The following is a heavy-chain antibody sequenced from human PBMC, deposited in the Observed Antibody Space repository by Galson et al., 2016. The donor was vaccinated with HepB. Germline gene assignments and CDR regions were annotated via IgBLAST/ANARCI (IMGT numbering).Heavy chain of an antibody. CDR1: GLNFRNHA. J-gene: IGHJ6*02. CDR2: TSCNGDTT. D-gene: IGHD1-26*01. V-gene: IGHV3-23*01. CDR3: ASGSYRYYCYAMDG. Sequence: SLRLSCAASGLNFRNHAMTWVRQAPGQGLEWVSGTSCNGDTTHYADSVKGRFTISRDNSKNTLYLQLNSLRAEDTAVYYCASGSYRYYCYAMDGWGQGTTVTVSS.